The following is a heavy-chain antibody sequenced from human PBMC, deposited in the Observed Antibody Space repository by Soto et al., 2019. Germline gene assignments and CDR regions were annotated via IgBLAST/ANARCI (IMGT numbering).Heavy chain of an antibody. Sequence: QVKLQESRPGLVKPSQTLSLTSTFSGCSISSGGYYWSCIRQHPGKGLEWIGSLYYSGRTYYNPSLKSRVTISVDKSKNQFSLKLSSVSAADTAVYYCAGGVLHWGQGTLVTVSS. CDR1: GCSISSGGYY. J-gene: IGHJ4*02. V-gene: IGHV4-31*03. CDR3: AGGVLH. CDR2: LYYSGRT. D-gene: IGHD3-16*01.